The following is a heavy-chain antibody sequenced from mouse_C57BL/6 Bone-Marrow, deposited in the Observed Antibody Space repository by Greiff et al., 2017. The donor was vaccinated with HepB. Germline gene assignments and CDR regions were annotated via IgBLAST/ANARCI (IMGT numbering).Heavy chain of an antibody. CDR1: GFTFSDFY. Sequence: EVNVVESGGGLVQSGRSLRLSCATSGFTFSDFYMEWVRQAPGKGLEWIAASRNKANDYTTEYSASVKGRFIVSRDTSQSILYLQMNALRAEDTAIYYCARDALGPYAMDYWGQGTSVTVSS. CDR2: SRNKANDYTT. CDR3: ARDALGPYAMDY. D-gene: IGHD4-1*01. J-gene: IGHJ4*01. V-gene: IGHV7-1*01.